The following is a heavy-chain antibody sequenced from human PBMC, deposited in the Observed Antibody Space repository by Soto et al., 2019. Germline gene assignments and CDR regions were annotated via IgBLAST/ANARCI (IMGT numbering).Heavy chain of an antibody. CDR1: GGSINNYY. CDR3: ARHKYHSSGSSGY. J-gene: IGHJ4*02. V-gene: IGHV4-59*08. Sequence: SETLSLTCTVSGGSINNYYWSWIRQPPGKGLEWIGNIYYSGRTSYNPSLKSRVTISVDTSKNQFSLKLSSVTAADTAVYYCARHKYHSSGSSGYWGKGTLGTV. D-gene: IGHD3-22*01. CDR2: IYYSGRT.